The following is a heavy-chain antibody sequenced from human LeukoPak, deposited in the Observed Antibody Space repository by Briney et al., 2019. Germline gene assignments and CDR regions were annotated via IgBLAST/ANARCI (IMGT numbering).Heavy chain of an antibody. J-gene: IGHJ4*02. Sequence: WGTLSLSCAVSGFPVSDNYMSWVRQAPGKGLGWVSAIYTGGSTYYADSVKGRFTISRDNSKNTVYLQMNSLRAEDTAVYYCARMPTIALYYFDYWGQGTLVTVSS. CDR1: GFPVSDNY. D-gene: IGHD5-24*01. V-gene: IGHV3-66*01. CDR2: IYTGGST. CDR3: ARMPTIALYYFDY.